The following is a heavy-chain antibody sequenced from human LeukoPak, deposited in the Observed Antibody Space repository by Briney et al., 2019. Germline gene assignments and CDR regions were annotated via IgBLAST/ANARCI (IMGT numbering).Heavy chain of an antibody. Sequence: ASVKVSCKVSGYNITEFSRHWVRQAPGKGLEWLGGFNPEDGESFYAQRFQGRVTMAEDTSTNTAYMELWSLTSEDTAVYFCSTVVGYWGQGTLIIVSS. D-gene: IGHD2-15*01. CDR2: FNPEDGES. CDR1: GYNITEFS. J-gene: IGHJ4*02. CDR3: STVVGY. V-gene: IGHV1-24*01.